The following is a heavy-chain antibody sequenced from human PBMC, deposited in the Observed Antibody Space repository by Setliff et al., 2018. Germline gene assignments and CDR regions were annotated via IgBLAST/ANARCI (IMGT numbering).Heavy chain of an antibody. CDR1: GFTFSSSW. D-gene: IGHD2-15*01. J-gene: IGHJ4*02. V-gene: IGHV3-74*01. CDR3: ARTCSGSGCYAGLES. Sequence: PGGSLRLSCAASGFTFSSSWMHWVRQAPGKGLVWVSRIKSDGSYTNYADSVKGRFTISRDNAKNTLYLQMNSLRPEDTAVYYCARTCSGSGCYAGLESWGQGTPVTVSS. CDR2: IKSDGSYT.